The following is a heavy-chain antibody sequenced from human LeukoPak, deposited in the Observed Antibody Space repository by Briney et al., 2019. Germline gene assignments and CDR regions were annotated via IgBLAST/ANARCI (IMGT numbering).Heavy chain of an antibody. CDR3: APDLRGSASSLDD. V-gene: IGHV3-23*01. J-gene: IGHJ4*02. Sequence: GGSLRLSCAASGFTFSSYAMSWVRQAPGKGLEWVSGSGSGGSTYYADSVKGRFTISRDNSKNTLYLQMNSLRAEDTAVYYCAPDLRGSASSLDDWGQGTLVTVSS. CDR2: SGSGGST. D-gene: IGHD6-25*01. CDR1: GFTFSSYA.